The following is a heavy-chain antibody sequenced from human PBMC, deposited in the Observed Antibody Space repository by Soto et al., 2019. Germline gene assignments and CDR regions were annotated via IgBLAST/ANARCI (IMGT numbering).Heavy chain of an antibody. CDR3: AREMRLERRSAFDI. J-gene: IGHJ3*02. D-gene: IGHD1-1*01. V-gene: IGHV3-30-3*01. CDR1: GFTFSSYA. CDR2: ISYDGSNK. Sequence: QVQLVESGGGVVQPGRSLRLSCAASGFTFSSYAMHWVRQAPGKGLEWVAVISYDGSNKYYADSVKGRFTISRDNSKNTLYLQMNSLRAEDTAVYYCAREMRLERRSAFDIWGQGTRVTVSS.